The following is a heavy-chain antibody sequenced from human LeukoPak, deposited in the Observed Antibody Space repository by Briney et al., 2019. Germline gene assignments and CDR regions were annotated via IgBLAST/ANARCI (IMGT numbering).Heavy chain of an antibody. CDR2: INQDGSEK. CDR1: GLIFRSYW. CDR3: SRERDGRFFDY. J-gene: IGHJ4*02. V-gene: IGHV3-7*01. D-gene: IGHD5-24*01. Sequence: GGSLRLSCAVSGLIFRSYWMSWVRQAPGKGLEWVANINQDGSEKYFVDSVKGRFTISRDNAKNSLHLQMNTLRAEDTAVYYCSRERDGRFFDYWGQGTLVTVSS.